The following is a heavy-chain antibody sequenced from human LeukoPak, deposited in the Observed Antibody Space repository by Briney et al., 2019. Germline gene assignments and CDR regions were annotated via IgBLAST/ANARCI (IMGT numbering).Heavy chain of an antibody. V-gene: IGHV3-30-3*02. CDR1: GFTFSSYA. CDR3: AKTIPYYYDSSGYSPFDY. J-gene: IGHJ4*02. D-gene: IGHD3-22*01. CDR2: ISYDGSNK. Sequence: GRSLRLSCAASGFTFSSYAMHWVRQAPGKGLEWVAVISYDGSNKYYADSVKGRFTISRDNSKNTLYLQMNSLRAEDTAVYYCAKTIPYYYDSSGYSPFDYWGQGTLVTVSS.